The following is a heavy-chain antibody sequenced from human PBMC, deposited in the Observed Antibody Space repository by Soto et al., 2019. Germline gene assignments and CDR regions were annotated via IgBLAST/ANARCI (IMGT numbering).Heavy chain of an antibody. D-gene: IGHD1-26*01. V-gene: IGHV3-23*01. CDR2: ISSTADGT. J-gene: IGHJ4*02. CDR3: AQAISRERQIDY. CDR1: GFTFSNYA. Sequence: EVQLLESGGGLVQPGGSLRLSCAASGFTFSNYAMGWVRQAPGKGLEWVSTISSTADGTDYADSVKGRFTISRDNSKNTLYRQMNSLRAEDTAVYYCAQAISRERQIDYWGQGTLVTVSS.